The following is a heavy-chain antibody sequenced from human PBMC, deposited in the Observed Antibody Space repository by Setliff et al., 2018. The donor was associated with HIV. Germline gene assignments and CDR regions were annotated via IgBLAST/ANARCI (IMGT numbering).Heavy chain of an antibody. CDR2: IYYSGST. D-gene: IGHD1-20*01. CDR3: ARAVYYFDF. V-gene: IGHV4-59*01. Sequence: PSETLSLTCTVSDDFITSYYWSWIRQPPGKGLEWIDYIYYSGSTNYNPSLKSRVTISLDMSTSQFSLRLSSVTAADTAVYYCARAVYYFDFWGQGTLVTVSS. CDR1: DDFITSYY. J-gene: IGHJ4*02.